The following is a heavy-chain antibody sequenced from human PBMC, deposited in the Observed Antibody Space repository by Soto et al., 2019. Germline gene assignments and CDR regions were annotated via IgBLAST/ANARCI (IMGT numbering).Heavy chain of an antibody. Sequence: SETLSLTCTVSGGSISSYYWSWIRQPPGKGLEWIGYIYYSGSTNYNPSLKSRVTISVDTSKNQFSLKLSSVTAADTAVYYCARGRRTYYYDSSGYYNYKGLLDYWGQGTLVTVSS. D-gene: IGHD3-22*01. CDR2: IYYSGST. J-gene: IGHJ4*02. CDR3: ARGRRTYYYDSSGYYNYKGLLDY. CDR1: GGSISSYY. V-gene: IGHV4-59*01.